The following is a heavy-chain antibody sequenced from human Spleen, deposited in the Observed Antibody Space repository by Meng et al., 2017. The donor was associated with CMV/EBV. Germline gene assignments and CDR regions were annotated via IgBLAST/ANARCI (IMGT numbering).Heavy chain of an antibody. V-gene: IGHV4-34*01. CDR2: INHSGST. D-gene: IGHD2-2*01. Sequence: QLRESGPGLLKPSETLSLTCAVYGGSFSGYYWSWIRQPPGKGLEWIGEINHSGSTNYNPSLKSRVTISVDTSKNQFSLKLSSVTAADTAVYYCARAPIVVVPAANWFDPWGQGTLVTVSS. J-gene: IGHJ5*02. CDR1: GGSFSGYY. CDR3: ARAPIVVVPAANWFDP.